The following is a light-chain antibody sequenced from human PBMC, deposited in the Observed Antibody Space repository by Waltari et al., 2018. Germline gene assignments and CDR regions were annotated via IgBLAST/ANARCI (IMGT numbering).Light chain of an antibody. V-gene: IGKV3-11*01. CDR1: QSVSTY. CDR3: QQRTNWQLT. CDR2: AAS. Sequence: EVVLTQSPATLSLSPGERATLSCRASQSVSTYLAWYQHKPGQAPRLLIYAASNRATGIPARFSGSGSGTDFTLTISSLEPEDFAVYYCQQRTNWQLTFGGGTKVEIK. J-gene: IGKJ4*01.